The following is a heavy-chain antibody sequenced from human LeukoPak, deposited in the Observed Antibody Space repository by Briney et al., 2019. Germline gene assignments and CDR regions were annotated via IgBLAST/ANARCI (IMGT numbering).Heavy chain of an antibody. D-gene: IGHD3-3*01. V-gene: IGHV4-39*01. CDR1: GDPVRDDNYF. CDR2: INYGGST. Sequence: PSEALSLTCTVSGDPVRDDNYFWGWIRQPSGKGLEWIVSINYGGSTYYNPSLETRVTMSLDTSKHQFSLKLNSVTATDTAVYYCARHQFYGVSQPHPFDSWGQGILVTVSS. CDR3: ARHQFYGVSQPHPFDS. J-gene: IGHJ4*02.